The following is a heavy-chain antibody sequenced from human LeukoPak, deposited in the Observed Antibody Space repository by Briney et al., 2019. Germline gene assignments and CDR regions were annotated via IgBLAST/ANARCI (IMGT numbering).Heavy chain of an antibody. Sequence: SGTLSLTCTVSGGSISSHYWSWVRQPPGKGLEWIGYIYYSGRTNYNPSLKSRVTISVDTSKNKFSLKLSCVTAEDTAVYYCAGVSRAHSWFDPWGQGTLVTVSS. V-gene: IGHV4-59*11. J-gene: IGHJ5*02. D-gene: IGHD3-3*02. CDR2: IYYSGRT. CDR3: AGVSRAHSWFDP. CDR1: GGSISSHY.